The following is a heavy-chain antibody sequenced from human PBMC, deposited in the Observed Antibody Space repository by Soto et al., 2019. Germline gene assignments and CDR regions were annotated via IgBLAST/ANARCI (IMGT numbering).Heavy chain of an antibody. CDR3: ERHSIWLLLSDY. D-gene: IGHD3-22*01. CDR1: GGSFSGYY. V-gene: IGHV4-34*01. CDR2: IYYTGNT. Sequence: SETLCLTCAVYGGSFSGYYWSWIRQPPGKGLEWIGSIYYTGNTYYNPSLKSRVTISVDTSKNQFSLKLDSVTAADTAVYFCERHSIWLLLSDYWGQGSLVT. J-gene: IGHJ4*02.